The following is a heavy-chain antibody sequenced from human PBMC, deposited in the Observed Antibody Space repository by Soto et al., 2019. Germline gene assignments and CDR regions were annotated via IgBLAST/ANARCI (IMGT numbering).Heavy chain of an antibody. CDR3: ARTWPSPCHYYYGMDV. J-gene: IGHJ6*02. CDR1: GGSVSSGSYY. V-gene: IGHV4-61*01. CDR2: IYYSGST. Sequence: SETLSLTCTVSGGSVSSGSYYWSWIRQPPGKGLEWIGYIYYSGSTNYNPSLKSRVTISVDTSKNQFSLKLGSVTAADTAVYYCARTWPSPCHYYYGMDVWGQGTTVTVSS.